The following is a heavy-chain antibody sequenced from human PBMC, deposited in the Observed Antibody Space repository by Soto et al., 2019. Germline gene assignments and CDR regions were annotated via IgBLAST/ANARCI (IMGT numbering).Heavy chain of an antibody. CDR1: GGSISSGDYY. J-gene: IGHJ4*02. CDR3: ARAYYDGSPKFDY. CDR2: IYYSGST. V-gene: IGHV4-30-4*01. Sequence: SETLSLTCTVSGGSISSGDYYWSWIRQPPGKGLEWIGYIYYSGSTYYNPSLKSRVTISVDTSKYQFSLKLSSVTAADTAVYYCARAYYDGSPKFDYWGQGTLVTVSS. D-gene: IGHD3-22*01.